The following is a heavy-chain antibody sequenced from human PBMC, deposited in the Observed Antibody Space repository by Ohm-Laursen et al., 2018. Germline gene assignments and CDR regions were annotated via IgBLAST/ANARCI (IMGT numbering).Heavy chain of an antibody. V-gene: IGHV3-74*01. Sequence: SLRLSCAASGFTFSSYWMHWVRQGPGKGLVWVPRINSDGSSTSYADSVKGRFTISRDNAKNTLYLQMNSLRAEDTAVYYCARNESSYDFWSGYYHDAFDIWGQGTMVTVSS. D-gene: IGHD3-3*01. CDR3: ARNESSYDFWSGYYHDAFDI. J-gene: IGHJ3*02. CDR2: INSDGSST. CDR1: GFTFSSYW.